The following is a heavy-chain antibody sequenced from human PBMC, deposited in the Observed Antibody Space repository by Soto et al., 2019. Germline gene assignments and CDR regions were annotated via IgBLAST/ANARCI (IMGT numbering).Heavy chain of an antibody. Sequence: GGSLRLSCEGSGFTFSDYYISWIRQAPGKGLEWISYSSNSGTFSRYADSVKGRFPISRDNTKNLLYLQMNSLRAEDTAVYYCARSGDNYNRLDYWGQGTPVTVSS. CDR2: SSNSGTFS. J-gene: IGHJ4*02. CDR3: ARSGDNYNRLDY. D-gene: IGHD1-1*01. V-gene: IGHV3-11*06. CDR1: GFTFSDYY.